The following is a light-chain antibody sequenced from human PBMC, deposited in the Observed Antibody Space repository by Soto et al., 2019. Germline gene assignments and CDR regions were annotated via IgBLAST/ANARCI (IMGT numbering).Light chain of an antibody. CDR2: GAS. Sequence: EIVLTQSPGTLSLSPGERATLSCRASQSVSSSYLAWYQQKTGQAPRLLIYGASGRATGIPDRFSGSGSGTDFTLTISRLEPEDFAVYYCQQHGSSITFGQGTRLEIK. V-gene: IGKV3-20*01. J-gene: IGKJ5*01. CDR1: QSVSSSY. CDR3: QQHGSSIT.